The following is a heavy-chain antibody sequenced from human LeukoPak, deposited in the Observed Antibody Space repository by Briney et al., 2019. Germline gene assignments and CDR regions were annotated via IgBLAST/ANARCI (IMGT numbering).Heavy chain of an antibody. Sequence: GGSLRLSCAASGFTFDYYAMHWVRHAPGRGLEWVSGISRNGGRIRYADSVKGRFTISRDHAKNSLYLQMNSLRAEDTALYYCAKASHFDGEYYDSIRDAFDILGQGTMVNVFS. CDR3: AKASHFDGEYYDSIRDAFDI. CDR2: ISRNGGRI. D-gene: IGHD3-22*01. CDR1: GFTFDYYA. J-gene: IGHJ3*02. V-gene: IGHV3-9*01.